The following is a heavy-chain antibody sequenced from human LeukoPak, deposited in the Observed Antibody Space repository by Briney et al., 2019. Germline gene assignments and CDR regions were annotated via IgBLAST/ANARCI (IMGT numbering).Heavy chain of an antibody. D-gene: IGHD6-13*01. V-gene: IGHV1-2*02. Sequence: ASVTVSCKASGYTFTGYYMHWVRQAPGQGLEWMGWINPNSGGADYAQKFQGRVTMTRDTSISTAYMELSRLTSDDTAVYYCARDPRIAATGDDNWFDPWGQGTLVTVSS. CDR1: GYTFTGYY. CDR3: ARDPRIAATGDDNWFDP. J-gene: IGHJ5*02. CDR2: INPNSGGA.